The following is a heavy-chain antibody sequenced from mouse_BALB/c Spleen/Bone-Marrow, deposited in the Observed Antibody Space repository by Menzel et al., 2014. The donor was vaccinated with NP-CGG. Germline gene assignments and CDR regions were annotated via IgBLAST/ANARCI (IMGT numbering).Heavy chain of an antibody. CDR1: GYAFTNYL. D-gene: IGHD2-14*01. CDR3: ARGDDRYDGFAY. Sequence: VQLQQSGAELVRPGTSVKVSCKASGYAFTNYLIEWVKQRPGQGLEWIGVINPGSGGTNYNEKFKGKATLTADKSSSTAYMQLSSLTSDDSAVYFCARGDDRYDGFAYWGQGTLVTVSA. J-gene: IGHJ3*01. CDR2: INPGSGGT. V-gene: IGHV1-54*01.